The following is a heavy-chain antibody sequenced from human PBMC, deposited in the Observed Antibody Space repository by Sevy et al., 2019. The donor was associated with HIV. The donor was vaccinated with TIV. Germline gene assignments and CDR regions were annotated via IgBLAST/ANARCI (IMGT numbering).Heavy chain of an antibody. CDR2: IDSDGSA. V-gene: IGHV3-NL1*01. D-gene: IGHD3-10*01. CDR3: ARDRYYDASGYYYYYYGMDV. CDR1: GFTFSTYG. J-gene: IGHJ6*02. Sequence: GGSLRLSCAASGFTFSTYGMHWVRQAPGKGLEWVAVIDSDGSAYYADSVKGRFTISRDNVKNTLYLQLNALRAEDTGLYFCARDRYYDASGYYYYYYGMDVWGQGTTVTVSS.